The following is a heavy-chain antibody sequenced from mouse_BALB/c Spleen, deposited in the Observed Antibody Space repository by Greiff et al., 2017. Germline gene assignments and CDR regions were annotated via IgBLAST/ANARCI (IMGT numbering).Heavy chain of an antibody. J-gene: IGHJ1*01. V-gene: IGHV1-7*01. CDR1: GYTFTSYW. D-gene: IGHD2-14*01. Sequence: QVQLQQSGAELAKPGASVKMSCKASGYTFTSYWMHWVKQRPGQGLEWIGYINPSTGYTEYNQKFKDKATLTADKSSSTAYMQLSSLTSEDSAVYYCTRGYVGDWDVWGEGTTVTVSS. CDR2: INPSTGYT. CDR3: TRGYVGDWDV.